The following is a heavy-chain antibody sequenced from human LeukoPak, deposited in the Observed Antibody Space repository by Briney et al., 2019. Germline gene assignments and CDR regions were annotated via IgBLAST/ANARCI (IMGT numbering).Heavy chain of an antibody. V-gene: IGHV4-34*01. Sequence: PSETLSLTCAVYGGSFSDYYWSWIRQPPGKGLEWIGEINHSGSTNYKVSLKSRVTISVDTSKNQYSLKLSSVTAADTAFYYCARGDYDSSGPKDAFDIWGQGTMVTVSS. CDR1: GGSFSDYY. J-gene: IGHJ3*02. D-gene: IGHD3-22*01. CDR3: ARGDYDSSGPKDAFDI. CDR2: INHSGST.